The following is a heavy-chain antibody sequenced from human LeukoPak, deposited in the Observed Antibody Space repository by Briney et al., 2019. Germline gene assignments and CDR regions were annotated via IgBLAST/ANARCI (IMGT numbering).Heavy chain of an antibody. J-gene: IGHJ4*02. CDR2: INPNSGAT. CDR3: AREGVGATNDDFDY. D-gene: IGHD1-26*01. CDR1: GYTFTGHY. Sequence: GASVKVSCKASGYTFTGHYMHWVRQAPGQGLEWMGWINPNSGATKYAQKFQGRVTMTRDTSISTAYMELSRLGSDDAAVYYCAREGVGATNDDFDYWGQGTLVTVSS. V-gene: IGHV1-2*02.